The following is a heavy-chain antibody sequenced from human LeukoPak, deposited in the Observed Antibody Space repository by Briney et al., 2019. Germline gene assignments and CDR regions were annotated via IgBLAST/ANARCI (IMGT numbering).Heavy chain of an antibody. CDR2: IYPVDSYT. CDR1: GYSFTSYW. Sequence: GESLKISCKGSGYSFTSYWIGWVRRMPGKGLEGVGIIYPVDSYTIYSPSFQREVTISADKSISTDYLQWSSLKASDTAMYYCARGSTVDIVGWFDPWGQGTLVTVSS. V-gene: IGHV5-51*01. CDR3: ARGSTVDIVGWFDP. J-gene: IGHJ5*02. D-gene: IGHD2-2*03.